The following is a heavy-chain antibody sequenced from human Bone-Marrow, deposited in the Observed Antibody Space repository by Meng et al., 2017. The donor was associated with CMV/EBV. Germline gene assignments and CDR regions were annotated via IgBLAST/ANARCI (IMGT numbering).Heavy chain of an antibody. CDR1: GGSFSGYY. CDR3: ARLLYYYGIDV. CDR2: INHSGST. Sequence: SETLSLTCAVYGGSFSGYYWSWIRQPPGKGLEWIGEINHSGSTNYNPSLKSRVTISVDTSKNQFSLKLSSVTAADTAVYYCARLLYYYGIDVWGQGTTVTVSS. V-gene: IGHV4-34*01. J-gene: IGHJ6*02.